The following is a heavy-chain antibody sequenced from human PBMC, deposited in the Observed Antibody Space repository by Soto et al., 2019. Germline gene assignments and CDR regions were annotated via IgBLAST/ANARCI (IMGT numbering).Heavy chain of an antibody. J-gene: IGHJ4*02. V-gene: IGHV3-23*01. D-gene: IGHD2-2*01. CDR3: AGESVPATSHLPLDY. CDR1: GFTFSNYA. CDR2: ISDSGGST. Sequence: EVQLLESGGGLVQPGGSLRLSCAASGFTFSNYAMSWVRQAPGKGLEWVSAISDSGGSTYYADSVKGRFTISRDNSKNTLYVQMSSLRAEDTAVYYCAGESVPATSHLPLDYWGQGTLVTVSS.